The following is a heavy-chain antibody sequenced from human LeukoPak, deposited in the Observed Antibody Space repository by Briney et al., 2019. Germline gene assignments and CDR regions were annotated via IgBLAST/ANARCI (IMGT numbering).Heavy chain of an antibody. J-gene: IGHJ6*03. CDR3: ATNPRYYYYYMDV. CDR2: INHSGST. Sequence: SETLSLTCAVSGGSISSSNWWSWVRQPPGKGLEWIGEINHSGSTNYNPSLKSRVTISVDTSKNQFSLKLSSVTAADTAVYYCATNPRYYYYYMDVWGKGTTVTVSS. D-gene: IGHD1-14*01. V-gene: IGHV4-4*02. CDR1: GGSISSSNW.